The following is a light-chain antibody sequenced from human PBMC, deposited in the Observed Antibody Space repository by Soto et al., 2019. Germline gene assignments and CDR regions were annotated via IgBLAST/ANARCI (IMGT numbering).Light chain of an antibody. Sequence: DIQMTQSPSSLSASVGDRVTITCRASQSISSYLNWYQQKPGKAPKLLIYAASSLQSGVPSRFSGSGSGTDFTLTISLLQPEDFATYYCQQSYSTPYTCGQGTKLEIK. CDR2: AAS. V-gene: IGKV1-39*01. CDR1: QSISSY. J-gene: IGKJ2*01. CDR3: QQSYSTPYT.